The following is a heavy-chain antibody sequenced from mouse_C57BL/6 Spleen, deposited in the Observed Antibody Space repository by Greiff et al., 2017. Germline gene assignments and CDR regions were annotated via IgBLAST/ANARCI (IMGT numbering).Heavy chain of an antibody. CDR2: INPYNGGT. J-gene: IGHJ1*03. V-gene: IGHV1-19*01. D-gene: IGHD1-1*01. Sequence: VQLQQSGPVLVKPGASVKMSCKASGYTFTDYYMNWVKQSHGKSLEWIGVINPYNGGTSYNQKFKGKATLTVDKSSSTAYMELNSLTSEDSAVYYCARDYYGSRGYFDVWGTGTTVTVSS. CDR1: GYTFTDYY. CDR3: ARDYYGSRGYFDV.